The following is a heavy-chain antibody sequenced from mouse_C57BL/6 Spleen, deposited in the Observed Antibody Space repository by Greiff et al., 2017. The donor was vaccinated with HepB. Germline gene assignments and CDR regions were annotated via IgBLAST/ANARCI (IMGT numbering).Heavy chain of an antibody. CDR3: ARTTGRGGYFDV. V-gene: IGHV1-52*01. J-gene: IGHJ1*03. CDR2: IDPSDSET. D-gene: IGHD4-1*01. Sequence: QVQLQQPGAELVRPGSSVELSCKASGYTFTSYWMHWVKQRPIQGLEWIGNIDPSDSETHYNQKFKDKATLTVDKSSSTAYMQLSSLTSEDSAVYYCARTTGRGGYFDVWGTGTTVTVSS. CDR1: GYTFTSYW.